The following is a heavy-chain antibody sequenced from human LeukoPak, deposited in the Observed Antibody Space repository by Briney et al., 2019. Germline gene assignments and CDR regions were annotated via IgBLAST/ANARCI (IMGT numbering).Heavy chain of an antibody. CDR2: IYHSGST. Sequence: SETLSLTCTVSGYSISSGYYWGWIRQPPGKGLEWIGIIYHSGSTYYNPSLKSRVTISVDTSKNQFSLKLNSVTAADTAVYYCARVVVVAAVDYWGQGTLVTVSS. V-gene: IGHV4-38-2*02. J-gene: IGHJ4*02. CDR3: ARVVVVAAVDY. D-gene: IGHD2-15*01. CDR1: GYSISSGYY.